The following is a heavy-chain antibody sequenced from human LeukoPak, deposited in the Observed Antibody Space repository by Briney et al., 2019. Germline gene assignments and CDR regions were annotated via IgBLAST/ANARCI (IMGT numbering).Heavy chain of an antibody. CDR1: GFSFSSYG. D-gene: IGHD2-15*01. V-gene: IGHV3-30*02. CDR2: IRYDGSNK. Sequence: GGSLRLSCAASGFSFSSYGMHWVRQAPGKGLGWVAFIRYDGSNKYYADSVKGRFTISRDNSKKTLYLQMNSLRPEDAAVYYCAKAPVTTCRGAFCYPFDYWGLGTLVTVSS. CDR3: AKAPVTTCRGAFCYPFDY. J-gene: IGHJ4*02.